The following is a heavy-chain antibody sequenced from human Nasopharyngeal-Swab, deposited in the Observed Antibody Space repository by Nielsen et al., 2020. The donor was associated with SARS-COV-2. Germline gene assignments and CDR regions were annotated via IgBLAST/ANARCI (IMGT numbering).Heavy chain of an antibody. V-gene: IGHV3-73*01. D-gene: IGHD6-19*01. J-gene: IGHJ4*02. CDR2: IKSKANSYAT. Sequence: GASQMISCAASEFTFSGFAMRGVRQASGKGVGWVGHIKSKANSYATTYAASVKGRFTISRDDSKNTAFLQMNSLETEDTAVYYCTRSGAYSSGWFLGDYWGQGTLVTVSS. CDR3: TRSGAYSSGWFLGDY. CDR1: EFTFSGFA.